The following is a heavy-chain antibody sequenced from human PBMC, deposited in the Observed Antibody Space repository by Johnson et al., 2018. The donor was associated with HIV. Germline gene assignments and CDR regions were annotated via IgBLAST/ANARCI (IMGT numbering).Heavy chain of an antibody. CDR1: GFTFSNYA. CDR3: ARDGRGLDAFDI. V-gene: IGHV3-48*02. J-gene: IGHJ3*02. D-gene: IGHD3/OR15-3a*01. Sequence: VQLVESGGGLVQPGGSLRLSCGASGFTFSNYAMSWVRQALGKGLEWVSGVSGSGSTIYYADSVKGRFTIYRETAKNSLYLQMNSLRDVDTAVYYCARDGRGLDAFDIWGQGTMVTVSS. CDR2: VSGSGSTI.